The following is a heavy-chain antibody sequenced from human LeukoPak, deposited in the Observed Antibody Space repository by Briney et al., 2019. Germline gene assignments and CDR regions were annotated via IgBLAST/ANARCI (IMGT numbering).Heavy chain of an antibody. CDR2: ISSSSSTI. D-gene: IGHD5-24*01. J-gene: IGHJ4*02. Sequence: GGSLRLSCAASGFTFSSYSMNWVRQAPGKGLEWISYISSSSSTIYYGDSVKGRVTISRDNAKNSLYLQMNSLRAEDTAVYYCAREEATPIGGFDYWGQGTLVTVSS. CDR1: GFTFSSYS. CDR3: AREEATPIGGFDY. V-gene: IGHV3-48*01.